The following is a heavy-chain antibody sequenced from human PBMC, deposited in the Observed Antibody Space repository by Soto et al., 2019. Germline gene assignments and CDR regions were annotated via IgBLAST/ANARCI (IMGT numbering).Heavy chain of an antibody. Sequence: QVQLVQSGAEVKKPGASVKVSCKASGYTFTSYGISWVRQAPGQGLEWMGWISAYNGNTNYAQKLQGRVTMTTGTSTSTAYMELRSLRSDDTAVYYCASGGIAAAGYYYYGMDVWGQGTTVTVSS. CDR1: GYTFTSYG. V-gene: IGHV1-18*01. CDR3: ASGGIAAAGYYYYGMDV. J-gene: IGHJ6*02. D-gene: IGHD6-13*01. CDR2: ISAYNGNT.